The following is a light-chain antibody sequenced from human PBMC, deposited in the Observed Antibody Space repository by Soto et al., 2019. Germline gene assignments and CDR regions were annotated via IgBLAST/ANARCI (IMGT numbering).Light chain of an antibody. Sequence: LTQPHSVSESPGKTVSISCTRTSASIANNYVEWYQQRPGSGPTTVLYENNRSRSGGPERSSGSTDGSANSASLALSGVQAEVEAGYSCQFYHSDFVIFGGGTKVTVL. CDR3: QFYHSDFVI. J-gene: IGLJ2*01. V-gene: IGLV6-57*04. CDR2: ENN. CDR1: SASIANNY.